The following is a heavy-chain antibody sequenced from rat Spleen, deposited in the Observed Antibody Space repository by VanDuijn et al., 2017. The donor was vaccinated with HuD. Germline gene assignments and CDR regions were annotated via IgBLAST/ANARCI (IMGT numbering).Heavy chain of an antibody. CDR3: TRETRGYFDD. CDR2: ISNTGSST. D-gene: IGHD1-4*01. CDR1: GFIFNHYW. J-gene: IGHJ2*01. V-gene: IGHV5-31*01. Sequence: EVQLVESGGGLVQPGRSLKLSCVASGFIFNHYWMTWIRQAPGKGLDWVASISNTGSSTYYPDSVKGRFTISRDNAKSTLYLQVNSLRSEDTDTYYCTRETRGYFDDWGQGVMVTVSS.